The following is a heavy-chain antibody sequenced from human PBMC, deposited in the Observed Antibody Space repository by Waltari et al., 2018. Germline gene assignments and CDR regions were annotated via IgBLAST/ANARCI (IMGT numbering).Heavy chain of an antibody. CDR2: INTSGGRT. D-gene: IGHD6-13*01. J-gene: IGHJ4*02. CDR3: IAAAGEIDPGYSSGHLDY. Sequence: QVQLVQSGAEVKKPGASVKVSCKASGYTFTSYYMHWVRQAPGQGLEWMGIINTSGGRTSHAQKFQGRGTMTRDTATSTVYMGLSSLRSEDTAVYYCIAAAGEIDPGYSSGHLDYWGQGTLVTVSS. V-gene: IGHV1-46*01. CDR1: GYTFTSYY.